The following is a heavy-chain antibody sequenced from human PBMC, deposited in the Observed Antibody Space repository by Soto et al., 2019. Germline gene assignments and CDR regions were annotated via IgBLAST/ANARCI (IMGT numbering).Heavy chain of an antibody. CDR3: ARDQSVTRTPGVDY. CDR2: IKQDGSEK. V-gene: IGHV3-7*05. J-gene: IGHJ4*02. CDR1: GFTFSTYW. Sequence: GGSLRLSCAASGFTFSTYWMSWARQAPGKGLEWVANIKQDGSEKYYVGSVKGRFTISRDNSKNSLYLQMDSLSAGDTAVYYCARDQSVTRTPGVDYWGQGTLVTVSS. D-gene: IGHD1-1*01.